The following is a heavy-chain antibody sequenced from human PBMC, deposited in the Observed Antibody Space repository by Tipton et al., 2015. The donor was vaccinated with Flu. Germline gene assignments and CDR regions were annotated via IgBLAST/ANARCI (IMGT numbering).Heavy chain of an antibody. J-gene: IGHJ6*02. CDR3: ARDFPPMATATPYWFGMDV. V-gene: IGHV3-48*03. Sequence: SLRLSCAASGFTFSSYEMNWVRQAPGKGLEWVSYISSSGSTIYYADSVKGRFTISRDNAKNSLYLQMNSLRAEDTAVYYCARDFPPMATATPYWFGMDVWGQGTTVTVSS. CDR2: ISSSGSTI. CDR1: GFTFSSYE. D-gene: IGHD5-24*01.